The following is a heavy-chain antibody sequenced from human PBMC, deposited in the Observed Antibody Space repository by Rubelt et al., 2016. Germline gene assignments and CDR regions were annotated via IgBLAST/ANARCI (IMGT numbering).Heavy chain of an antibody. CDR1: GFTFSSYA. V-gene: IGHV3-30*04. CDR2: ISYDGSNK. Sequence: QVQLVESGGGVVQPGRSLRLSCAASGFTFSSYAMHWVRQAPGKGLEWVAVISYDGSNKYYADSVKGRFTISRDNSKNTLYLQMNSLRAEDTAVYYCARGGYGSGRVFDYWGQGTLVTVSS. CDR3: ARGGYGSGRVFDY. J-gene: IGHJ4*02. D-gene: IGHD3-10*01.